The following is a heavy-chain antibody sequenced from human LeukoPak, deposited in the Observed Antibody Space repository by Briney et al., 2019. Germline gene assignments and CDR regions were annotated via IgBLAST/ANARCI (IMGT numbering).Heavy chain of an antibody. D-gene: IGHD3-3*01. V-gene: IGHV3-74*01. Sequence: PGGSLRLSCAASGFTFSSYWMHWVRQAPGKGLVWVSRTNSDGSSTSYADSVKGRFTISRDNAKNTLYLQMNSLRAEDTAVYYCARGNPHVYDFWSGYSAYYLDYWGQGTLVTVSS. CDR1: GFTFSSYW. CDR2: TNSDGSST. CDR3: ARGNPHVYDFWSGYSAYYLDY. J-gene: IGHJ4*02.